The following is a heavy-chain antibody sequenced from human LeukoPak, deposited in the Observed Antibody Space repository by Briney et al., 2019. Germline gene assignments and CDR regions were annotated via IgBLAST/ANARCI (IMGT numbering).Heavy chain of an antibody. V-gene: IGHV1-69*13. CDR3: ARGLGYFDWLPYFDY. CDR2: IIPIFGTA. J-gene: IGHJ4*02. Sequence: SVKVSCKASGGTFSSYAISWARQAPGQGLEWMGGIIPIFGTANYAQKFQGRVTITADESTSTAYMELSSLRSEDTAVYYCARGLGYFDWLPYFDYWGQGTLVTVSS. D-gene: IGHD3-9*01. CDR1: GGTFSSYA.